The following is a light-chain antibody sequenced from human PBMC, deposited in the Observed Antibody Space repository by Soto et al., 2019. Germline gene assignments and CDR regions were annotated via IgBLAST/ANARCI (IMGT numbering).Light chain of an antibody. CDR3: MQSLQIRT. V-gene: IGKV2-28*01. CDR2: LGS. CDR1: QSLLHSNGYNY. J-gene: IGKJ1*01. Sequence: DIVMTQSPDSLAVSLGERATISCTSSQSLLHSNGYNYLDWYLQKPGQSPQLLIYLGSNRASGVPDRFSGSGSGTDFTLKISRVEAEDVGVYYCMQSLQIRTFGQGTKVEIK.